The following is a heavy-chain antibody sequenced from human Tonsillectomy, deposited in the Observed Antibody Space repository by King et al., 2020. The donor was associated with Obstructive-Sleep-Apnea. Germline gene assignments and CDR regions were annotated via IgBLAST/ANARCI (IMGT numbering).Heavy chain of an antibody. D-gene: IGHD6-13*01. J-gene: IGHJ4*02. CDR2: IYSGGNT. V-gene: IGHV3-53*04. Sequence: VQLVESGGGLVQPGGSLRLSCAASGFNVSSNYINWVRQAPGRGLEWVSVIYSGGNTFYADSVKGRFTISRHNSKNTLYLQMNSLSTEDTAVYYCARGEQQKGFDYWGQGTLVTVSS. CDR3: ARGEQQKGFDY. CDR1: GFNVSSNY.